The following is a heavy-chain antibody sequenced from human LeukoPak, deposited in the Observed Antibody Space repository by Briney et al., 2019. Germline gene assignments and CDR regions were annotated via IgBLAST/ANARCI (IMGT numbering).Heavy chain of an antibody. CDR1: GGSISSYY. Sequence: SETLSLTCTVSGGSISSYYWSWIRQPPGKGLEWIGYIYYSGSTNYNPSLKSRVTISVDTSKNQFSLKLSSVTAADTAVYYCARVSTYYDILTGYRAEYYYDYWGQGTLVTVSS. J-gene: IGHJ4*02. V-gene: IGHV4-59*01. CDR3: ARVSTYYDILTGYRAEYYYDY. CDR2: IYYSGST. D-gene: IGHD3-9*01.